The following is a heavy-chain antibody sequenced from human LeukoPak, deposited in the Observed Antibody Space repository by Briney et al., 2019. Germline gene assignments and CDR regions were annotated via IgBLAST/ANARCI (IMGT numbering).Heavy chain of an antibody. J-gene: IGHJ4*02. D-gene: IGHD3-10*01. V-gene: IGHV1-18*01. CDR2: ISAYNGNT. Sequence: GASVKVSCKASGYTFTSYGISWVRQAPGQGLEWMGWISAYNGNTNYAQKLQGRVTMTTDTSTSTAYMELRSLRSDDTAVYYCVTGSSERDYYESGTYYLGDSWGQGTVVTVSS. CDR1: GYTFTSYG. CDR3: VTGSSERDYYESGTYYLGDS.